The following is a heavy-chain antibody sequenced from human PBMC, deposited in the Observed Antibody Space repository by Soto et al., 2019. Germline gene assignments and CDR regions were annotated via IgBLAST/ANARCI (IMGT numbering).Heavy chain of an antibody. Sequence: GGSLRLSCAASGFTFSSYGMHWVRQAPGKGLEWVAVTWYDGSNKYYADSVKGRFTISRDNSKNTLYLQMNSLRAEDTAVYYCARDSFGVVITDYHYDGLDVWGQGTTVTVSS. CDR1: GFTFSSYG. D-gene: IGHD3-3*01. CDR2: TWYDGSNK. CDR3: ARDSFGVVITDYHYDGLDV. J-gene: IGHJ6*02. V-gene: IGHV3-33*01.